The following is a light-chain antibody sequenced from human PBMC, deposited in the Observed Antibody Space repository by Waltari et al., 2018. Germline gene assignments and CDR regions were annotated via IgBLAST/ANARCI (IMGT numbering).Light chain of an antibody. CDR3: QQSYT. CDR1: KGFIEY. J-gene: IGKJ4*02. V-gene: IGKV1-39*01. Sequence: VTIIRRASKGFIEYLNWHQQRPGEAPKVLIYDASNLQTGVPSRFSGSGSGTDFTLSITNLQPEDSATYYWQQSYTFGGGTKVEIK. CDR2: DAS.